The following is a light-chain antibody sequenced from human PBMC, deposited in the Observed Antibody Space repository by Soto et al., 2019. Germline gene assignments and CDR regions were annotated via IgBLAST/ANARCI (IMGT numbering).Light chain of an antibody. J-gene: IGKJ1*01. CDR1: QSVSSY. Sequence: EIVLTQSPAALSVSPGERATLSCRASQSVSSYLAWYQQKPGQAPRLPISGASNRATGIPDRFSGSGSGTDFTLTISRLEPEDFAVYYCQQYDRSPRTFGQGTKVDI. V-gene: IGKV3-20*01. CDR3: QQYDRSPRT. CDR2: GAS.